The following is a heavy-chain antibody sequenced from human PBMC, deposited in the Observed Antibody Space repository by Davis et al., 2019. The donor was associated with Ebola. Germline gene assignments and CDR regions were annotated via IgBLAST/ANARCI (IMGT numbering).Heavy chain of an antibody. D-gene: IGHD3-9*01. V-gene: IGHV4-34*01. Sequence: MPSETLSLTCAVYGGSFSGYYWSWIRQPPGKGLEWIGYIYYSGSTNYNPSLKSRVTISVDTSKNQFSLKLSSVTAADTAVYYCARAGLRYFDYYYYYGMDVWGQGTTVTVSS. J-gene: IGHJ6*02. CDR1: GGSFSGYY. CDR2: IYYSGST. CDR3: ARAGLRYFDYYYYYGMDV.